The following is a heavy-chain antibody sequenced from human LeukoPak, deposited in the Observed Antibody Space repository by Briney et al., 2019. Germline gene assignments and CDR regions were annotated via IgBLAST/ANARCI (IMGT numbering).Heavy chain of an antibody. Sequence: GVSLRLSCAASGFTFSSYAMSWVRQAPGKGLEWLSSITGSGGNTYYVDSVKGRFTISRDNSKSTLYLQMNSLRAEDTAVYYCARMATSKITDYYYYYMDIWGKGTTVTVSS. V-gene: IGHV3-23*01. CDR2: ITGSGGNT. D-gene: IGHD5-24*01. J-gene: IGHJ6*03. CDR3: ARMATSKITDYYYYYMDI. CDR1: GFTFSSYA.